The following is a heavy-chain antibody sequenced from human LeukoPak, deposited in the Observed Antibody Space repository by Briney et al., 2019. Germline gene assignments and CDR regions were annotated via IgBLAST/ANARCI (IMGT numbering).Heavy chain of an antibody. J-gene: IGHJ4*02. V-gene: IGHV4-59*01. CDR3: ARVGDWNDLVY. CDR1: GGYLNNYY. D-gene: IGHD1-1*01. Sequence: KPSETLSLTCTVSGGYLNNYYWTWIGQSPGKGLEWIGCIFYTGRTNYNPSLTSRLTISVDTSKHQFSLNLNSLTTTDPAVDYCARVGDWNDLVYWGRGAPVAVSS. CDR2: IFYTGRT.